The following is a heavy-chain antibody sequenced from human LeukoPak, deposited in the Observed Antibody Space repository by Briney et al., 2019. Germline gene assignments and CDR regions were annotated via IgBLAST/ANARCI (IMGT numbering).Heavy chain of an antibody. J-gene: IGHJ6*03. CDR3: ATAPTEEEDYYYYMDV. Sequence: ASVKVSCKVSGYTLTELSMHWVRQAPGKGLEWMGGFDPEDGETIYAQKFQGRVTMTEDTSTDTAYMELSSLRSEDTAVYYCATAPTEEEDYYYYMDVWGKGTTVTVSS. CDR1: GYTLTELS. D-gene: IGHD1-14*01. V-gene: IGHV1-24*01. CDR2: FDPEDGET.